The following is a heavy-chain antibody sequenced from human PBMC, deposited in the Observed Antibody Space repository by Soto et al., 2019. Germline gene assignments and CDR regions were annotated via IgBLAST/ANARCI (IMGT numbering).Heavy chain of an antibody. D-gene: IGHD3-3*01. CDR1: GGSISSSSYY. CDR3: ASLGSDFWSGYPGPFDY. Sequence: SETLSLTCTVSGGSISSSSYYWGWIRQPPGKGLEWIGSIYYSGSTYYNPSLKSRVTISVDTSKNQFSLKLSSVTAADTAVYYCASLGSDFWSGYPGPFDYWGQGTLVTVPS. J-gene: IGHJ4*02. CDR2: IYYSGST. V-gene: IGHV4-39*01.